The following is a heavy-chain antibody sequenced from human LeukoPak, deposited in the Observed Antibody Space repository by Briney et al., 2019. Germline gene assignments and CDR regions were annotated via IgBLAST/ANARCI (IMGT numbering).Heavy chain of an antibody. CDR2: IWHDGSHK. V-gene: IGHV3-33*06. CDR3: AKGPWIQLWLLFDY. Sequence: PGRSLRLSCAASGFAFNTYAMHWVRQAPGQGLEWVALIWHDGSHKFYSNSVRGRFTISRDNSKNTLYLQMNSLRAEDTAVYYCAKGPWIQLWLLFDYWGQGTLVTVSS. CDR1: GFAFNTYA. D-gene: IGHD5-18*01. J-gene: IGHJ4*02.